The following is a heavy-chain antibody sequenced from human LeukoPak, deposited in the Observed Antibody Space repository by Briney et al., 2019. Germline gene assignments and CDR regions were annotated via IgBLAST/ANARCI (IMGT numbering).Heavy chain of an antibody. CDR3: ARDDTEVSFDY. CDR2: INPNSGGT. J-gene: IGHJ4*02. V-gene: IGHV1-2*06. Sequence: ASVKVSCKASGYTFTGYYMHWVRQAPGQGLEWMGRINPNSGGTNYAQKFQGRVTMTRGKSISTAYMELSRLRSDDTAVCYCARDDTEVSFDYWGQGTLVTVSS. CDR1: GYTFTGYY.